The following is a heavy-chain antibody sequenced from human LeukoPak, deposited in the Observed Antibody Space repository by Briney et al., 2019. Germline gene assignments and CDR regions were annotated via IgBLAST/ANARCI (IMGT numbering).Heavy chain of an antibody. CDR1: GGSISSYY. CDR2: IYYSGST. CDR3: ASSDIGTTAYYFDY. J-gene: IGHJ4*02. D-gene: IGHD1-7*01. Sequence: PETLSLTCTVSGGSISSYYWSWIRQPPGKGLEWIGYIYYSGSTNYNPSLKSRVTISVDTSKNQFSLKLSSVTAADTAVYYCASSDIGTTAYYFDYWGQGTLVTVSS. V-gene: IGHV4-59*01.